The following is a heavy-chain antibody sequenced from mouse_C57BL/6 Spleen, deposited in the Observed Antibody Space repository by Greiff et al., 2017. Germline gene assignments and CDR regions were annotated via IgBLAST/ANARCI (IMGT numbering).Heavy chain of an antibody. CDR2: INPSSGYT. Sequence: VQLQESGAELARPGASVKMSCKASGYTFTSYTMHWVKQRPGQGLEWIGYINPSSGYTKYNQKFKDKATLTADKSSSTAYMQLSSLTSEDSAVYYCERWNGSGYVEAMDYWGQGTSVTVSS. CDR1: GYTFTSYT. CDR3: ERWNGSGYVEAMDY. D-gene: IGHD3-2*02. J-gene: IGHJ4*01. V-gene: IGHV1-4*01.